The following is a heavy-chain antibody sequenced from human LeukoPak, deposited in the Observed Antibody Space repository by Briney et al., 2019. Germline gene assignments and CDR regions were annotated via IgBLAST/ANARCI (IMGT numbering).Heavy chain of an antibody. J-gene: IGHJ4*02. Sequence: PGGSLRLSCEASGFTFSSYAMHWVRQAPGKGLEYVSAISSNGGSTYYANSVKGRFTISRDNSKNTLYLQMGSLRAEDMAVYYCARGYGDYVVFFDYWGQGTLVTVSS. CDR3: ARGYGDYVVFFDY. CDR1: GFTFSSYA. D-gene: IGHD4-17*01. CDR2: ISSNGGST. V-gene: IGHV3-64*01.